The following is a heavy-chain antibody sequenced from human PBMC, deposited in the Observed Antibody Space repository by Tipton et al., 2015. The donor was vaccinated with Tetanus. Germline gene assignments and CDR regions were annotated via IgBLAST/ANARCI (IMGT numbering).Heavy chain of an antibody. Sequence: SLRLSCAASGLSFSDYFMGWVRQAPGEGLEWISYISDTASTIHYADSVRGRFTISRDNAKESLFLEMNSLRAEDTAVYYCARGRGRVAFDLWGQGTMVTVPS. D-gene: IGHD2-15*01. CDR3: ARGRGRVAFDL. V-gene: IGHV3-11*01. CDR1: GLSFSDYF. CDR2: ISDTASTI. J-gene: IGHJ3*01.